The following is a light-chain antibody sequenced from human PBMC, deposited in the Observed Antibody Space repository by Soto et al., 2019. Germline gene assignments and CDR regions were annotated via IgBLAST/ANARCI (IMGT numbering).Light chain of an antibody. CDR2: NAS. Sequence: MTQSPSTLSASLGDRATLTCRASQSVSSKLAWYQQKPGQAPRLLIYNASTRATGIPARFSGSGSGTEFTLTISSLQYEDFAVYYWQQYNNWPFTFGQGTRLEIK. CDR1: QSVSSK. V-gene: IGKV3-15*01. CDR3: QQYNNWPFT. J-gene: IGKJ5*01.